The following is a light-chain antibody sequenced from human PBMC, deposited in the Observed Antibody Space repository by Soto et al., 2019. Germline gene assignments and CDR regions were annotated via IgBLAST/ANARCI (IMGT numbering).Light chain of an antibody. J-gene: IGKJ3*01. V-gene: IGKV1-39*01. CDR3: QQSYSTPPFT. CDR1: QSIISY. Sequence: DIQMTQSPSSLSASVGDRVTITCRASQSIISYLNWYQQKPGKAPKLLIYAASSLQSGVPSRFSGSGSGTDFTLTISSLQPEDFATYSCQQSYSTPPFTFGPGTKVDIK. CDR2: AAS.